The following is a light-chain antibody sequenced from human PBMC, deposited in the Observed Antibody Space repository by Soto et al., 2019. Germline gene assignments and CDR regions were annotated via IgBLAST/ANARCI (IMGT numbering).Light chain of an antibody. J-gene: IGKJ2*01. CDR3: QQSYNSPPT. V-gene: IGKV1-39*01. CDR1: QTITTY. CDR2: TTS. Sequence: DIQMTQSPSSLSASVGDRVTITCRASQTITTYLNWYQHKSGQAPKLLISTTSNLEGGVPSRFSGTGSGTHFTLSISSLQREDFATYVCQQSYNSPPTFGQGTKLEF.